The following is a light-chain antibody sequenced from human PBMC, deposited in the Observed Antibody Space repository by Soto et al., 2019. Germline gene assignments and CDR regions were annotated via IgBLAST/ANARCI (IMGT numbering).Light chain of an antibody. CDR1: TSDVGGYNY. V-gene: IGLV2-14*01. CDR3: FSYTTSSAPYV. Sequence: LTQPASVSGSPGQSITISCTGTTSDVGGYNYVSWYQQHPGKAPKLMIYEVSNRPSGVSNRFSGSKSGNTASLTISGLQAEDEAAYYCFSYTTSSAPYVFGTGTKVTVL. CDR2: EVS. J-gene: IGLJ1*01.